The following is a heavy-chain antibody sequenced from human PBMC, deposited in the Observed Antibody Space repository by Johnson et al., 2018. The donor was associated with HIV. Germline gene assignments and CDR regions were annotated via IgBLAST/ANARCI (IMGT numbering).Heavy chain of an antibody. V-gene: IGHV3-30*03. CDR1: GFTFSDYG. Sequence: QVQLVESGGGVVQPGRSLRLSCAASGFTFSDYGMHWVRQAPGKGLEWVTHISYDGANKYYSGSVKGRFTLSRDNSKNTLYLQLSSLRTEDTAVFYCARGGVVHDAFDMWGQGTMVTVSS. CDR3: ARGGVVHDAFDM. J-gene: IGHJ3*02. D-gene: IGHD2-2*01. CDR2: ISYDGANK.